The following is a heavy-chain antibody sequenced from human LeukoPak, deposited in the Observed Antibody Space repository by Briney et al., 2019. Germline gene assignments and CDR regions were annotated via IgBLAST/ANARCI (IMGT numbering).Heavy chain of an antibody. CDR3: ARTVTVTTGYFDY. CDR1: GYSFTSYW. J-gene: IGHJ4*02. CDR2: IYPGDSDT. V-gene: IGHV5-51*01. D-gene: IGHD4-17*01. Sequence: GESLKISCKGSGYSFTSYWIGWVRQMPGKGLEWMGIIYPGDSDTRYSPSFQGQVTISADKSISTAYLQWSSLKALDTAMYYCARTVTVTTGYFDYWGQGTLVTVSS.